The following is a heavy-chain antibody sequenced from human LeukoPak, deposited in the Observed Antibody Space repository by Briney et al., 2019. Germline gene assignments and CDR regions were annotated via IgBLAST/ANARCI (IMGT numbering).Heavy chain of an antibody. D-gene: IGHD6-19*01. Sequence: SETLSLTCTVSGGSISSSNWWSWVRPPPGKGLEWIGEIYHSGSTNYNPSLKSRVTISVDKSKNQFSLKLSSVTAADTAVYYCASSGIAVAGQLDYWGQGTLVTVSS. CDR2: IYHSGST. V-gene: IGHV4-4*02. CDR3: ASSGIAVAGQLDY. J-gene: IGHJ4*02. CDR1: GGSISSSNW.